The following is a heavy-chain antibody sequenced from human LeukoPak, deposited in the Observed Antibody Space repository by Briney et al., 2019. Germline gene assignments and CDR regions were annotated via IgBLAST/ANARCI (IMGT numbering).Heavy chain of an antibody. J-gene: IGHJ5*02. V-gene: IGHV4-59*01. CDR1: GGSISSYY. CDR2: IYYSGST. Sequence: SETLSLTCTVSGGSISSYYWSWIRQPPGKGLEWIGYIYYSGSTNYNPSLKSRVTISVDTSKNQFSLKLSSVTAAGTAVYYCARRGAGNWFDPWGQGTLVTVSS. D-gene: IGHD1-14*01. CDR3: ARRGAGNWFDP.